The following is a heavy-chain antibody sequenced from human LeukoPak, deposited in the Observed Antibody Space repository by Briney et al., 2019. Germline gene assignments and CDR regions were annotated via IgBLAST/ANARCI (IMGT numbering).Heavy chain of an antibody. J-gene: IGHJ4*02. V-gene: IGHV4-39*01. Sequence: SETLSLTCTVSGGSISSSTTYYWGWIRQPPGKGLEWIGSVYYSGSTYYNPSLKSRVTISVDTSKNQFSLKLRSVTAEDTAVYYCARSREYFDSSGYYPLVDYWGQGTLVTVSS. CDR3: ARSREYFDSSGYYPLVDY. D-gene: IGHD3-22*01. CDR1: GGSISSSTTYY. CDR2: VYYSGST.